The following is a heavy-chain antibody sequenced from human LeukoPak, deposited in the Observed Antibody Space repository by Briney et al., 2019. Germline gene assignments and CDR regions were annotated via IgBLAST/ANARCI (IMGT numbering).Heavy chain of an antibody. CDR1: GXSITRYY. Sequence: SETLSLTCTVSGXSITRYYWTWIRQPPGKGLEWIGYIFSNGSTNYNPSLKSRVAISLDTSKRQFSLRLTSVTAADTAVYYCARDRCSSTSCYSDYYYGMDVWGQGTTVTVSS. CDR3: ARDRCSSTSCYSDYYYGMDV. J-gene: IGHJ6*02. V-gene: IGHV4-59*01. CDR2: IFSNGST. D-gene: IGHD2-2*01.